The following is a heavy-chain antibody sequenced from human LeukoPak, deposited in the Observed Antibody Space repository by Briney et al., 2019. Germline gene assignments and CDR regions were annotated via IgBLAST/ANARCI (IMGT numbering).Heavy chain of an antibody. CDR1: GYTFTSYA. CDR2: INTNTGNP. V-gene: IGHV7-4-1*02. D-gene: IGHD2-21*02. J-gene: IGHJ4*02. Sequence: GASVKVSCKASGYTFTSYAMNWVRQAPGQGLEWMGWINTNTGNPTYAQGFTGRFVFSLDTSVSTAYLQISSLKAEDTAVYYCARDPLHCGGDCRWPQGFDYWGQGTLVTVSS. CDR3: ARDPLHCGGDCRWPQGFDY.